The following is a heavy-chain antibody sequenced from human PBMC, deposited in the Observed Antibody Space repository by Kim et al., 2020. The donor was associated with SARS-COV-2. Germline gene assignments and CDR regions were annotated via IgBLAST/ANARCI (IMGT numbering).Heavy chain of an antibody. CDR3: ARGGPWPRVHGMDV. D-gene: IGHD3-10*01. Sequence: GGSLRLSCAASGFTFSSYAMHWVRQAPGKGLEYVSAISSNGGSTYYANSVKGRFTISRDKSKNTLYLQMGSLRAEDMAVYYCARGGPWPRVHGMDVWGQG. V-gene: IGHV3-64*01. CDR2: ISSNGGST. CDR1: GFTFSSYA. J-gene: IGHJ6*02.